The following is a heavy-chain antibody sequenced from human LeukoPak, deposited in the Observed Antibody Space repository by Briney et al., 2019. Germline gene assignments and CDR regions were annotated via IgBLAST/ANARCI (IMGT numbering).Heavy chain of an antibody. CDR1: GFTFSSYA. CDR2: ISYNGSNK. Sequence: GGSLRLSCAASGFTFSSYAMHWVRQAPGKGLEWVAVISYNGSNKYYADSVKGRFTISRDNSKNTLYLQMNSLRAEDTAVYYCAREYGDFDYWGQGTLVTVSS. D-gene: IGHD4-17*01. J-gene: IGHJ4*02. V-gene: IGHV3-30-3*01. CDR3: AREYGDFDY.